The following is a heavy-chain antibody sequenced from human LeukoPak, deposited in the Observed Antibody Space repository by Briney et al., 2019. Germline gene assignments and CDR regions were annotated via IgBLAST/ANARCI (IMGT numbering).Heavy chain of an antibody. CDR3: SEGYFEPFDH. V-gene: IGHV4-59*02. D-gene: IGHD2/OR15-2a*01. Sequence: PSETLSLTCVVSGASVSSSHWNWIRQLPGKGLEWIGCLSYTGKTDYNPSLTSRVTISLDKSKNQVSLKLRSVTAADTAVYYCSEGYFEPFDHWGQGTLVTVSS. J-gene: IGHJ4*02. CDR1: GASVSSSH. CDR2: LSYTGKT.